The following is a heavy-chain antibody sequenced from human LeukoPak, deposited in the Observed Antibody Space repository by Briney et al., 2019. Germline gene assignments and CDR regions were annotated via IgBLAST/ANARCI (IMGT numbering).Heavy chain of an antibody. J-gene: IGHJ3*02. Sequence: SETLSLTCSVSGDSISYFYWGWIRQPPGKGLEWIGSIYYSGSTYYNPSLKSRVTISVDTSKNQFSLKLSSVTAADTAVYYCASGQNMNRIMITFGDAFDIWGQGTMVTVSS. D-gene: IGHD3-16*01. CDR2: IYYSGST. CDR1: GDSISYFY. CDR3: ASGQNMNRIMITFGDAFDI. V-gene: IGHV4-39*07.